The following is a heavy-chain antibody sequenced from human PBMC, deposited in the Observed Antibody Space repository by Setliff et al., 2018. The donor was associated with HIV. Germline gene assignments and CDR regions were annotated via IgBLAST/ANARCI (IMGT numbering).Heavy chain of an antibody. CDR1: GFNFDDYG. CDR3: ARPRLYSNALEY. Sequence: PGGSLRLSCAVSGFNFDDYGINWVRQAPGKGLEWVSILYGTGGTYYADSVKGRFTLSRDNSKNTVYLQMNSLRPEDTAVYYCARPRLYSNALEYWGQGTLVTVSS. D-gene: IGHD6-13*01. V-gene: IGHV3-66*02. CDR2: LYGTGGT. J-gene: IGHJ4*02.